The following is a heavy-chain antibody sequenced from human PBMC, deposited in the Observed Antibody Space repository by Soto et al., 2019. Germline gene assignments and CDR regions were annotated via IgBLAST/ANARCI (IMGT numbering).Heavy chain of an antibody. V-gene: IGHV1-18*01. CDR1: GYTFTSYG. CDR2: ISAYNGNT. Sequence: GASVKVSCKASGYTFTSYGISWVRQAPGQGLEWMGWISAYNGNTNYAQKLQGRVTMTTDTSTSTAYMELRSLRSDDTAVYYCARRSSSLTPTTSYYYYGMDVRGQGTTVTVSS. CDR3: ARRSSSLTPTTSYYYYGMDV. J-gene: IGHJ6*02. D-gene: IGHD6-6*01.